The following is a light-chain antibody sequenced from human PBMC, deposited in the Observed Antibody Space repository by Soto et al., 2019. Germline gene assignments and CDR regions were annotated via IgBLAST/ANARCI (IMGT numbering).Light chain of an antibody. CDR2: LGS. V-gene: IGKV2-28*01. J-gene: IGKJ4*01. CDR1: QSLLHRNGYNY. Sequence: DIVMTQSPLSLPVTPGEPASISCRSSQSLLHRNGYNYLDWYLQKPGRSPQLLIFLGSNRASGVPDRFNGSGSGTDFTLKVTRVEADDVGVYYCMQALQTPLTFGGGTKVEIK. CDR3: MQALQTPLT.